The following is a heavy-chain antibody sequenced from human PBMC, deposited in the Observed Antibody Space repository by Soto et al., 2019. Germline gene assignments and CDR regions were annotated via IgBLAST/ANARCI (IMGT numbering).Heavy chain of an antibody. CDR3: TTDPDSSGTDAFDI. D-gene: IGHD3-22*01. V-gene: IGHV3-7*01. J-gene: IGHJ3*02. Sequence: EVQLVESGGGLVQPGGSLRLSCAASGFTFSSYWMTWVRQAPGKGLEWVANIKEDGSVKYYVDSVKGRFTISRDNAKKSLYLQMNSLRAEDTAVYYCTTDPDSSGTDAFDIWGQGTLVTVSP. CDR2: IKEDGSVK. CDR1: GFTFSSYW.